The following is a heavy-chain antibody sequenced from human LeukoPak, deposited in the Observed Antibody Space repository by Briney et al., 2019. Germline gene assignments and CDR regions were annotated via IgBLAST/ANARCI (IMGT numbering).Heavy chain of an antibody. CDR1: GGSISSYY. Sequence: PSETLSLTCTVSGGSISSYYWNWIRQPAGKGLEWIGEINHSGSTNYNPSLKSRVTISVDTSKNQFSLKLSSVTAADTAVYYCARGRIVVVPAARPGAFDIWGQGTMVTVSS. D-gene: IGHD2-2*01. CDR2: INHSGST. CDR3: ARGRIVVVPAARPGAFDI. J-gene: IGHJ3*02. V-gene: IGHV4-34*01.